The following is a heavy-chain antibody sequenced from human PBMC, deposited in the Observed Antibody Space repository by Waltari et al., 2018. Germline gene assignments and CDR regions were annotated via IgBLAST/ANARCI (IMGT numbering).Heavy chain of an antibody. J-gene: IGHJ6*03. CDR1: GGSFSGYY. CDR2: INHSGST. D-gene: IGHD3-10*01. V-gene: IGHV4-34*01. Sequence: QVQLQQWGAGLLKPSETLSLTCAVYGGSFSGYYWSWIRQPPGKGLEWVGEINHSGSTNYHPSLKSRVTISVDTAKNHFSLKLSSGTAADTAVYYCARGRRGGAYGSGSYPHYYYMDVWGKGTTVTVSS. CDR3: ARGRRGGAYGSGSYPHYYYMDV.